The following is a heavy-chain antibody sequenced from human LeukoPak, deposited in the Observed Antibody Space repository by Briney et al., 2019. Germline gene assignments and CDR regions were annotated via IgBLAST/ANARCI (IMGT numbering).Heavy chain of an antibody. D-gene: IGHD3-22*01. V-gene: IGHV3-20*04. Sequence: GGSLRLSCAASGFTFDDYGMSWVRQAPGKGLEWVSGMNWNGGSTGYADSVKGRFTISRDNAKNSLYLQMNSLIAEEPPLYYCAIVVMDSSGYFGYWGQGTLVTVSS. CDR1: GFTFDDYG. CDR3: AIVVMDSSGYFGY. CDR2: MNWNGGST. J-gene: IGHJ4*02.